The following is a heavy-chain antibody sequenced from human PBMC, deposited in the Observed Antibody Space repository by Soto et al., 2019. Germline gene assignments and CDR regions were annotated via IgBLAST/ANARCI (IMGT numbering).Heavy chain of an antibody. CDR3: ARNYGGNSQFFDL. CDR1: GDAITRHY. J-gene: IGHJ2*01. D-gene: IGHD4-17*01. Sequence: QVQLLESGPGLVKPSGTLSLNCIVSGDAITRHYWSWIRQSPGKGLEWLGYFFHTGTALYNPSLRSRVSMSVDTSKNQFSLKLTSVIPADTAVYFCARNYGGNSQFFDLWGRGTLVTVSS. CDR2: FFHTGTA. V-gene: IGHV4-59*11.